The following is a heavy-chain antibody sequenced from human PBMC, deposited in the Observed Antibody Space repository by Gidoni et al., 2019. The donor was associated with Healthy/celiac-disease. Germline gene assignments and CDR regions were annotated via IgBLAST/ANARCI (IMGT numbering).Heavy chain of an antibody. Sequence: QVQLVQSGAEVTKPGSSVKVSCKASGGTCSSYAISWVRQAPGQGLEWMGGIIPIVVTANDAQNFQGRVTITADLSTSTAYMELSSLRSEDTAVDYCASDPSSWYGGLWFDPWGQGTLVTVSS. J-gene: IGHJ5*02. D-gene: IGHD6-13*01. CDR1: GGTCSSYA. CDR3: ASDPSSWYGGLWFDP. CDR2: IIPIVVTA. V-gene: IGHV1-69*01.